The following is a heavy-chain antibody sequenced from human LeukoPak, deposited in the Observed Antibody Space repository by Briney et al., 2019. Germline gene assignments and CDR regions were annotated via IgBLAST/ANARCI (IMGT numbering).Heavy chain of an antibody. Sequence: PSETLSLTCTVSGGSISSSSYYWGWIRQPPGKGLEWIGSIYYSGSTYYNPSLKSRVTISVDTSKNQFSLKLSSVTAADTAVYYCASFWSVFDYWGQGTLVTVSS. V-gene: IGHV4-39*01. CDR2: IYYSGST. J-gene: IGHJ4*02. CDR3: ASFWSVFDY. D-gene: IGHD3-3*01. CDR1: GGSISSSSYY.